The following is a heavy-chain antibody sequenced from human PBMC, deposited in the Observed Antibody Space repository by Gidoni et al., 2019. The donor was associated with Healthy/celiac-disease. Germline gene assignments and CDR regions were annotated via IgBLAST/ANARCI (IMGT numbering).Heavy chain of an antibody. CDR3: ARADVVVPAAMLLSGMDV. CDR1: GFTFSSYW. V-gene: IGHV3-7*03. Sequence: EVQLVESGGGLVQPGGSLRLSCAASGFTFSSYWMSWVRQAPGKGLEWVANIKQDGSEKSYVDSVKGRFTISRDNAKNSLYLQMNSLRAEDTAVYYCARADVVVPAAMLLSGMDVWGQGTTVTVSS. D-gene: IGHD2-2*01. J-gene: IGHJ6*02. CDR2: IKQDGSEK.